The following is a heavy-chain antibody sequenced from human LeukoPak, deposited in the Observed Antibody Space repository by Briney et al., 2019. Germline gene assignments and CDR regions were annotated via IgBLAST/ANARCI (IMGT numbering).Heavy chain of an antibody. J-gene: IGHJ4*02. D-gene: IGHD1-26*01. CDR3: AKGGTYGGGADY. Sequence: SETLSLTCTVSGESISGFYWTWIRQPPGKGLEWIGYIYNGGSTTYSPSLNSRVTISLDTSNNQVSLRLSSVTAADTAVYYCAKGGTYGGGADYWGKGTLVTVSS. CDR1: GESISGFY. V-gene: IGHV4-59*01. CDR2: IYNGGST.